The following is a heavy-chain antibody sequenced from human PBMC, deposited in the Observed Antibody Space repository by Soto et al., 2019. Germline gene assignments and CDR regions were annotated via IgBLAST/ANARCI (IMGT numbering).Heavy chain of an antibody. CDR2: ISGSGGST. D-gene: IGHD3-3*01. J-gene: IGHJ4*02. V-gene: IGHV3-23*01. Sequence: GGSLRLSCAASGFTFSSYAMSWVRQAPGKGLEWVSAISGSGGSTYYADSVKGRFTISRDNSKNTLYLQMNSLRAEDTAVYYCAKDIIYYDFWSGYYGTLSFDYWGQGTLVTVSS. CDR1: GFTFSSYA. CDR3: AKDIIYYDFWSGYYGTLSFDY.